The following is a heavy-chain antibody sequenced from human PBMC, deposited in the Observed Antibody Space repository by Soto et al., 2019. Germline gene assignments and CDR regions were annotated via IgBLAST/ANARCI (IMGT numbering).Heavy chain of an antibody. CDR3: ASGTSSNSGYESDCYFDL. Sequence: SSQPLSLPWTVSGGSIISFYWSWIRQSPGKGLEWIGYIYYSVSTNYNPSLKSRVTISVDTSKTQLSLNVSSVNAADTAVYYCASGTSSNSGYESDCYFDLWGRGTLVTVSS. CDR1: GGSIISFY. V-gene: IGHV4-59*01. CDR2: IYYSVST. J-gene: IGHJ2*01. D-gene: IGHD5-12*01.